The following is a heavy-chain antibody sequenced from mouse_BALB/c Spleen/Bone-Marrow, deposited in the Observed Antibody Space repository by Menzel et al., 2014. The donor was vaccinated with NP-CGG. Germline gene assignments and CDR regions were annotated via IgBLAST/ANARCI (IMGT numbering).Heavy chain of an antibody. V-gene: IGHV1-55*01. CDR1: GYNFTSYW. D-gene: IGHD4-1*01. J-gene: IGHJ2*01. CDR3: ARGAWANWDYFDY. CDR2: IYPGSGST. Sequence: QVQLQQSGSVLVRPGASVRLSCKASGYNFTSYWINWVKLRPGQGLEWIGDIYPGSGSTNYNEKFKSKATLTVDTSSSTAYMQLSSLASEDSALYYCARGAWANWDYFDYWGQGTTLTVSS.